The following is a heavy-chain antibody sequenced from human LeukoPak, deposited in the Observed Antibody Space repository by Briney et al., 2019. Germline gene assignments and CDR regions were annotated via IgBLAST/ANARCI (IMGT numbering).Heavy chain of an antibody. CDR3: AQSIAAAGTPSGWFDP. CDR2: IIPIFGTA. Sequence: SVKVSCKASGGTFSSYAISWVRQAPGQGLEWMGGIIPIFGTANYAQKFQGRVTITADESTSTAYMELSSMRSEDTAVYYCAQSIAAAGTPSGWFDPWGQGTLVTVSS. D-gene: IGHD6-13*01. CDR1: GGTFSSYA. J-gene: IGHJ5*02. V-gene: IGHV1-69*13.